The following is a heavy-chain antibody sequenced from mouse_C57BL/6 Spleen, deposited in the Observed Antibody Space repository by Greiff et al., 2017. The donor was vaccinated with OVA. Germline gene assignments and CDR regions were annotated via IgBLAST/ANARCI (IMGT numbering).Heavy chain of an antibody. CDR2: INPNNGGT. Sequence: VQLQQSGPELVKPGASVKIPCKASGYTFTDYNMDWVKQSHGKSLEWIGDINPNNGGTIYNQKFKGKATLTVDKSSSTAYMELRSLTSEDTAVYYCARRVYYYGGEAMDYWGQGTSVTVSS. CDR1: GYTFTDYN. V-gene: IGHV1-18*01. CDR3: ARRVYYYGGEAMDY. D-gene: IGHD1-1*01. J-gene: IGHJ4*01.